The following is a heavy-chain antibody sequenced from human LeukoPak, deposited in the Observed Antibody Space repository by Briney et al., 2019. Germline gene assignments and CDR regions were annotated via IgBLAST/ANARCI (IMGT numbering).Heavy chain of an antibody. D-gene: IGHD6-13*01. CDR1: GFTFSSYA. J-gene: IGHJ4*02. CDR2: ISYDGSNK. V-gene: IGHV3-30-3*01. CDR3: ARDQGSSNYFDY. Sequence: PGGSLKLSCAASGFTFSSYAMHWVRQAPGKGLEWVAVISYDGSNKYYADSVKGRFTVSRDNSKNTLYLQMNSLRAEDTAVYYCARDQGSSNYFDYWGQGTLVTVSS.